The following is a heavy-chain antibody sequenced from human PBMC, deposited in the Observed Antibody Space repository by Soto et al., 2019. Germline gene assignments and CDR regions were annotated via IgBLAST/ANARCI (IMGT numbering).Heavy chain of an antibody. Sequence: EVQLLESGGGLVQPGRSLRLSCAASGFTFSNYAMSWVRQAPGQGLDWVSAISGSGGTTYYADSVKGRFTISRDNSKNTLVVQMNSLRAEDAAVYYCAKFFVETGSNSGWPWSFHYWGQGTLVTVSS. CDR3: AKFFVETGSNSGWPWSFHY. D-gene: IGHD6-25*01. J-gene: IGHJ4*02. CDR1: GFTFSNYA. CDR2: ISGSGGTT. V-gene: IGHV3-23*01.